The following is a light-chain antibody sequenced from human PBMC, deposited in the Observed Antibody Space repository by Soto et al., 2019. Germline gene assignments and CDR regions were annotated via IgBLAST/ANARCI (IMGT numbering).Light chain of an antibody. CDR1: SSNIGAGYD. V-gene: IGLV1-40*01. Sequence: QSVLTQPPSVSGAPGQRGTISCTGSSSNIGAGYDVHWYQQLPGTAPKLLIYGNSNRPSGVPDRFSGSKSGTSASLAITGLQAEDEADYYCQSYDSSLSGWRVFGGGTKLTVL. J-gene: IGLJ2*01. CDR2: GNS. CDR3: QSYDSSLSGWRV.